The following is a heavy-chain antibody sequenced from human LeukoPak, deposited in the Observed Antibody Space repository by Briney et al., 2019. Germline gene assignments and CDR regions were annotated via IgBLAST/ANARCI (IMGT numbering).Heavy chain of an antibody. V-gene: IGHV3-15*01. CDR2: IKNKTDGGTT. Sequence: GVSLRLSCAASGITFSKAWMSWVRQAPGKGLEWVGRIKNKTDGGTTDYAAPVKGRFTISRDDSKNTLYLQMNSLKAEDAAVYYCTTGQGYYYDSSGPIDYWGQGTLVTVSS. D-gene: IGHD3-22*01. CDR3: TTGQGYYYDSSGPIDY. CDR1: GITFSKAW. J-gene: IGHJ4*02.